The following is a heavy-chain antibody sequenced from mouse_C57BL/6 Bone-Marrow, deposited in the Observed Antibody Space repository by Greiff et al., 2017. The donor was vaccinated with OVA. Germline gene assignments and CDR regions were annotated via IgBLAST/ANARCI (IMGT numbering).Heavy chain of an antibody. J-gene: IGHJ1*03. CDR3: ARELMVGFITTVVPYWYFDV. CDR1: GYTFTSYW. CDR2: IDPSDSYT. Sequence: QVQLKQPGAELVMPGASVKLSCKASGYTFTSYWMHWVKQRPGQGLEWIGEIDPSDSYTNYNQKFKGKSTLSVDKSSSTAYMDLSSLTSEDSAVYYCARELMVGFITTVVPYWYFDVWGTGTTVTVSS. D-gene: IGHD1-1*01. V-gene: IGHV1-69*01.